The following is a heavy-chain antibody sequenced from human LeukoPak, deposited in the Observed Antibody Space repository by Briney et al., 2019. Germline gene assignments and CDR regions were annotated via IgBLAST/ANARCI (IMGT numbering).Heavy chain of an antibody. D-gene: IGHD5-24*01. J-gene: IGHJ4*02. CDR3: TRDRVEMATTPPDY. CDR1: GFTFSSYS. CDR2: ISSSSSTI. Sequence: PGGSLRLSCAASGFTFSSYSMNWVRQAPGKGLEWGSYISSSSSTIYYADSVKGRFTISRDNAKNSLYLKMNSLRAEDTAVYYSTRDRVEMATTPPDYWGQGPLVTVSS. V-gene: IGHV3-48*04.